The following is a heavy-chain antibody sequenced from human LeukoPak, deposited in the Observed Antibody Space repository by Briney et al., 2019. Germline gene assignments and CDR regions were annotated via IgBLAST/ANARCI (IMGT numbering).Heavy chain of an antibody. CDR1: GGSISSGGYY. J-gene: IGHJ5*02. CDR3: ARVQGARSLNWFDP. CDR2: IYYSGST. D-gene: IGHD1-26*01. Sequence: PSETLSLTCTVSGGSISSGGYYWSWIRQHPGKGLEWIGYIYYSGSTYYNPSLKSRVTISVDTSKNQFSLKLSSVTAADTAVYYCARVQGARSLNWFDPWGQGTLVTVSS. V-gene: IGHV4-31*03.